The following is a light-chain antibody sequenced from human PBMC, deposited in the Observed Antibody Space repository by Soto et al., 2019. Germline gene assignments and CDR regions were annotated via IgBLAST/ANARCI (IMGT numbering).Light chain of an antibody. CDR2: EVS. J-gene: IGLJ2*01. Sequence: QSALTQPASVSGSLGQSITIACTGTSSDIGVYNYVSWYQHHPGKTPKLMLYEVSVRPSGVSNRFSGSKSGNTASLTISGLQAEDEADYYCASSSITVVVFGGGTKLTVL. V-gene: IGLV2-14*01. CDR3: ASSSITVVV. CDR1: SSDIGVYNY.